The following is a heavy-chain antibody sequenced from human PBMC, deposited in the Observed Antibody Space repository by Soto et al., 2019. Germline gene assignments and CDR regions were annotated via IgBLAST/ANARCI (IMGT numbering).Heavy chain of an antibody. V-gene: IGHV4-59*01. CDR2: TYHKGST. J-gene: IGHJ4*02. D-gene: IGHD3-16*02. CDR3: ARIGGYHGPLDY. Sequence: SETLSLTCTVSGVSISSYFWSWIRQPPGRGLEWIGYTYHKGSTNYSPSLKSRVAISLDTSENQFSLKVNSVTAADTAVYYCARIGGYHGPLDYWGQGXPVT. CDR1: GVSISSYF.